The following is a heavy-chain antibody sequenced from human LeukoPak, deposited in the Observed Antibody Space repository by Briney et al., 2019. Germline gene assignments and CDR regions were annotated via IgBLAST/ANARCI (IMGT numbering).Heavy chain of an antibody. V-gene: IGHV1-2*02. CDR2: INPNSGGT. Sequence: ASVKVSCKASGYTFTGYYMHWVRQAPGQGLEWMGWINPNSGGTNYAQKFQGRVTMTRDTSISTAYMELSRLRYDDTAVYYCARAFTIAVTGVDYWGQGTLVTVSS. D-gene: IGHD6-19*01. CDR1: GYTFTGYY. J-gene: IGHJ4*02. CDR3: ARAFTIAVTGVDY.